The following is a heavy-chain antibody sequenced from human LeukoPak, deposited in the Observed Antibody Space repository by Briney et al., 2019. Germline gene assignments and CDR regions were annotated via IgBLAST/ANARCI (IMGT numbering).Heavy chain of an antibody. CDR1: GGSISSGGYY. CDR3: ARDYDSSGFIGH. V-gene: IGHV4-31*03. D-gene: IGHD3-22*01. CDR2: IYYSGST. J-gene: IGHJ5*02. Sequence: PSETLSLTCTVSGGSISSGGYYWSWIRQHPGKGLEWIGYIYYSGSTYYNPSLKSRVTKSVDTSKNQFSLNMSSVTAADTAVYYCARDYDSSGFIGHWGQGTLVTVSS.